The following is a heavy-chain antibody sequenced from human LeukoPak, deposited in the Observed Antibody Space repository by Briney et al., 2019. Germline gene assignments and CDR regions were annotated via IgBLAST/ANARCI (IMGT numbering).Heavy chain of an antibody. CDR1: GGTFSSYA. J-gene: IGHJ6*03. V-gene: IGHV1-69*06. D-gene: IGHD6-13*01. CDR3: AREWAAAGIGEPYYMDV. Sequence: SVKVSCKASGGTFSSYAISWVRQAPGQGLEWMGGIIPIFGTANYAQKFQGRVTITADKSTSTAYMELSSLRSEDTAVYYCAREWAAAGIGEPYYMDVWGKGTTVTVSS. CDR2: IIPIFGTA.